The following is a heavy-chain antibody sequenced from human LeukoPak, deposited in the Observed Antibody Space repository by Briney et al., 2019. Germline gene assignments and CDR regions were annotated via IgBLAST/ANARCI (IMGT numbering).Heavy chain of an antibody. CDR1: GGTFTIYA. D-gene: IGHD2-2*01. V-gene: IGHV1-69*13. CDR2: IITIFGRG. Sequence: GASVTVSFKGSGGTFTIYAISRVRQGPGQGLEWMGGIITIFGRGNYSQKFQGRGTITADEATSTVYMELRSLRSDDTAVYYCAGRRRTRYCSSTSCYANWFVPWGQGTLVTVSS. J-gene: IGHJ5*02. CDR3: AGRRRTRYCSSTSCYANWFVP.